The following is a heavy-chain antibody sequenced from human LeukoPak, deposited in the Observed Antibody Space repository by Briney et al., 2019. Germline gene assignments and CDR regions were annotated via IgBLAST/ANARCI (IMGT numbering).Heavy chain of an antibody. J-gene: IGHJ4*02. V-gene: IGHV3-15*07. Sequence: GGSLRLSCAASGFTFSNAWMNWVRQAPGKGLEWVGRIKSKTDGGTTDYAAPVKGRFTISRDDSKNTLYLQMSSLKTEDTAVYYCTTEYCSSTSCYDYYFDYWGQGTLVTVSS. CDR2: IKSKTDGGTT. CDR3: TTEYCSSTSCYDYYFDY. D-gene: IGHD2-2*01. CDR1: GFTFSNAW.